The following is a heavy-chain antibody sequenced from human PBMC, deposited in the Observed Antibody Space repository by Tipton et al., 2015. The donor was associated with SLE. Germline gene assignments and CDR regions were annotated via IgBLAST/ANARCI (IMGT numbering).Heavy chain of an antibody. CDR2: INHSGGT. D-gene: IGHD1-26*01. J-gene: IGHJ3*02. V-gene: IGHV4-34*01. CDR3: ARDLGSGGALDI. Sequence: LRLSCAASGFTFSSYWMSWIRQPPGKGLEWIGEINHSGGTNYNPSLKSRVTRSVDTSKNQFSLKLTSVTAADTAVYYCARDLGSGGALDIWGQGTMVTVSS. CDR1: GFTFSSYW.